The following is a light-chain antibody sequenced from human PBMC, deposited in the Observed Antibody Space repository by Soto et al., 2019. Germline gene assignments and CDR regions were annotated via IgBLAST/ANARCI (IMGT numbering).Light chain of an antibody. J-gene: IGLJ1*01. V-gene: IGLV2-8*01. CDR1: SSDVGGYNY. CDR3: SSYAGSNNFEV. CDR2: EVS. Sequence: QSVLPQPTSASGSPGQSVPISCTGTSSDVGGYNYVSWYQQHPGKAPKIMIYEVSKRPSGVPDRFSGSKSGNTASLTVSGLQAEDEADYYCSSYAGSNNFEVFGTGTKLTVL.